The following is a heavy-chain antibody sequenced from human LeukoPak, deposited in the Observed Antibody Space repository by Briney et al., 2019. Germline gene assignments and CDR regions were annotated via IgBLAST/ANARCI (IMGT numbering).Heavy chain of an antibody. CDR3: ASRSGSFSDALDI. CDR2: IHYSEST. D-gene: IGHD3-10*01. V-gene: IGHV4-59*08. CDR1: GGSIRSYY. J-gene: IGHJ3*02. Sequence: SETLSLTCTVSGGSIRSYYWGWIRQPPGKGLEWTGYIHYSESTKYNPSLKSRVTMSVDTSKNQFSLKLSSVTAADTAVYYCASRSGSFSDALDIWGQGTLVTVSS.